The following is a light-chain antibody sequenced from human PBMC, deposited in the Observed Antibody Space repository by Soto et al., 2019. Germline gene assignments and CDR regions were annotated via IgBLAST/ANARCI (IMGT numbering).Light chain of an antibody. CDR2: EVS. J-gene: IGLJ2*01. CDR1: SSDVGGYNY. Sequence: QSALTQPPSASGSPGQSVTISCTGTSSDVGGYNYVSWYQQHPGKAPKLMIYEVSKRPSGVPDRSSGSKSGNTASLTVSGLQAEDEADYYCSSYAGSTLLFGGGTKVTVL. V-gene: IGLV2-8*01. CDR3: SSYAGSTLL.